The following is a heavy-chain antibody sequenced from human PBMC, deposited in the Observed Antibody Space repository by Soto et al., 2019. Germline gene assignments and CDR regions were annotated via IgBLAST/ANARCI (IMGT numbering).Heavy chain of an antibody. Sequence: EVQLVESGGGLVQPGGSLRLSCAASGFTFTAYSMNWVRQAPGKGLEWVSYISSGSGSIYYADSVKGRFTISRDDAKNSLYLQMNSLRDEDTAGYYCARDLWDYWGQGTVVTVSP. J-gene: IGHJ4*02. CDR2: ISSGSGSI. CDR3: ARDLWDY. V-gene: IGHV3-48*02. D-gene: IGHD3-16*01. CDR1: GFTFTAYS.